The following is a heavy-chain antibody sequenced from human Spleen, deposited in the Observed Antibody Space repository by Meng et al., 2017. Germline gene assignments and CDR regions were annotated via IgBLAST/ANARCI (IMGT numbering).Heavy chain of an antibody. D-gene: IGHD6-13*01. CDR1: GYTFTGYW. CDR2: IDPKSGDT. Sequence: QGRLVQAGDEGKKPGASVKVSCKASGYTFTGYWLHWVRRAPGQGLEWMGRIDPKSGDTHYAQRFQGRVTMTGDTSISTAYMELSGLRSDDTAMYYCARDEDISAAGKLFGDYWGQGTLVTVSS. CDR3: ARDEDISAAGKLFGDY. V-gene: IGHV1-2*06. J-gene: IGHJ4*02.